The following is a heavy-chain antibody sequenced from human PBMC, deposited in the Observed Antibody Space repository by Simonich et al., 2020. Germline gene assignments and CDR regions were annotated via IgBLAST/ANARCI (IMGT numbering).Heavy chain of an antibody. Sequence: EVQLVESGGVLVKPGGSLRLSCAASGFTFSSYSMNWVRQAPGKGMGWISSIISSSSYIYYADSVKGRFTISRDNAKNSLYLQMNSLRAEDTAVYYCARDAAGDYWGQGTLVTVSS. J-gene: IGHJ4*02. CDR3: ARDAAGDY. CDR1: GFTFSSYS. D-gene: IGHD6-13*01. V-gene: IGHV3-21*01. CDR2: IISSSSYI.